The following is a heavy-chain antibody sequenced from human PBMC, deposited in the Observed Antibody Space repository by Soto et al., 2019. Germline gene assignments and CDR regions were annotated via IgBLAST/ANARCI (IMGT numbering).Heavy chain of an antibody. D-gene: IGHD6-13*01. V-gene: IGHV4-39*01. CDR1: GGSISSSSYY. J-gene: IGHJ4*02. CDR2: IYYSGST. Sequence: SETLSLTCTVSGGSISSSSYYWGWIRQPPGKGLEWIGSIYYSGSTYYNPSLKSRVTISVDTSKNQFSLKLSSVTAADTAVYYCARYYRLSIAPAYSYVTPPYYFDYWGQGTLVTVSS. CDR3: ARYYRLSIAPAYSYVTPPYYFDY.